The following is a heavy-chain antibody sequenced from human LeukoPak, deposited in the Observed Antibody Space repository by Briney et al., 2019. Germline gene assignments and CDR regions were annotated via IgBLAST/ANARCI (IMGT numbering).Heavy chain of an antibody. Sequence: SETLSLTFTVAGGSVISYYGSWIRQPAGKWLEWGGRIYTSASTNYNPSLHSRVNTSVDKSKTQFSLKLSSVTAADTAVYYCARVVVAATPPYTTWFDTWGQGTLVTVSS. V-gene: IGHV4-4*07. J-gene: IGHJ5*02. CDR1: GGSVISYY. CDR2: IYTSAST. D-gene: IGHD2-15*01. CDR3: ARVVVAATPPYTTWFDT.